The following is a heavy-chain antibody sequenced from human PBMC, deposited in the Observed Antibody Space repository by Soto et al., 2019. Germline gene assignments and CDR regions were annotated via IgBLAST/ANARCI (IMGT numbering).Heavy chain of an antibody. D-gene: IGHD3-22*01. CDR2: ISWDGGST. CDR3: AKDYRVYDSRGWFDP. V-gene: IGHV3-43*01. J-gene: IGHJ5*02. CDR1: GFTFDDYT. Sequence: DVQLVESGGVVVQPGGSLRLSCAASGFTFDDYTMHWVRQAPGKGLEWVSLISWDGGSTYYADSVKGRFTISRDNSKNSLYLQMNSLRTEDTALYYCAKDYRVYDSRGWFDPWGQGTLVTVSS.